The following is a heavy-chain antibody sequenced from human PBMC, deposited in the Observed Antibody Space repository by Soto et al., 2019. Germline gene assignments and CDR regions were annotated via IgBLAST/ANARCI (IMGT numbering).Heavy chain of an antibody. Sequence: SETLSLTCTVSGGSISSGRYYWSWIRQHPGKGLEWIGYIYYSGSTYYNPSLKSRVTISVDTSKNQFSLKLSSVTAADTAVYYCARDSPPDYGDYQYYYYGMDVWGQGTTVT. V-gene: IGHV4-31*03. CDR1: GGSISSGRYY. J-gene: IGHJ6*02. CDR2: IYYSGST. D-gene: IGHD4-17*01. CDR3: ARDSPPDYGDYQYYYYGMDV.